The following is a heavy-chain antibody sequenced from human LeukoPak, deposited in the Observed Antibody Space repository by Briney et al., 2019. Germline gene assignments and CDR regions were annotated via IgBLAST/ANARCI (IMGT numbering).Heavy chain of an antibody. V-gene: IGHV3-23*01. CDR1: GFTFSSYA. CDR2: ISGSGGST. D-gene: IGHD6-19*01. J-gene: IGHJ4*02. Sequence: GGSLRLSCAASGFTFSSYAMSWVRQAPGKGLEWVSAISGSGGSTYYADSVKGRFTISRDNSKNTLYLQMNSLRAEDTAVYYCAKDLSRGRIAVARGFDYWGQGTLVTVSS. CDR3: AKDLSRGRIAVARGFDY.